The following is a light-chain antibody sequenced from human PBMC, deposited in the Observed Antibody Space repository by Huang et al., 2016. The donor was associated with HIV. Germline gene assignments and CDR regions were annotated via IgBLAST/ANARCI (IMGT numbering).Light chain of an antibody. CDR3: QQYDNWPPGLT. Sequence: EIVMTQSPATLSVSPGGGATLSCRASQNVRGNLAGYQQTPGQAPRLLIYDTSTRAAGVPARFSDSGSGTEFTLTISGLQSEDFAVYYCQQYDNWPPGLTFGGGTKVEI. CDR2: DTS. J-gene: IGKJ4*01. V-gene: IGKV3D-15*01. CDR1: QNVRGN.